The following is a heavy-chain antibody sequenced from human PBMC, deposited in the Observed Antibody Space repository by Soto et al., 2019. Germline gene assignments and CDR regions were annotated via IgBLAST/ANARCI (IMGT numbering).Heavy chain of an antibody. CDR1: GYTFTSYA. D-gene: IGHD3-10*01. CDR2: INAGNGST. J-gene: IGHJ4*02. CDR3: ARSTGRYSSGEFDY. Sequence: ASVKLSCKASGYTFTSYAMHCVRQAPGQRLEWMGWINAGNGSTKYSQKFQGRVTITRDSSASTAYMELSSLRSEDTAVYYCARSTGRYSSGEFDYWGQGTLVTVSS. V-gene: IGHV1-3*01.